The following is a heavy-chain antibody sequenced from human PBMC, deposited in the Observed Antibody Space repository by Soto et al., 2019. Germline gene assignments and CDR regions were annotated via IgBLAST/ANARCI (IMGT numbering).Heavy chain of an antibody. Sequence: QVHLVQSETEVRKPGSSVKVSCRASGGTFGSNAISWVRQAPGQGLEWMGNIIPIFGTTKNARNFQGRATITADKSTSTAYMELSSLTSEDTAISYCAREWCAFGPGAVRGAFDTWGQGTMVTVSS. CDR3: AREWCAFGPGAVRGAFDT. CDR1: GGTFGSNA. CDR2: IIPIFGTT. J-gene: IGHJ3*02. V-gene: IGHV1-69*14. D-gene: IGHD2-15*01.